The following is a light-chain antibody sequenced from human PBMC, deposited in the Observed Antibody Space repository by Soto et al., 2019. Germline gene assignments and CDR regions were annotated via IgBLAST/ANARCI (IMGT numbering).Light chain of an antibody. V-gene: IGKV3-20*01. CDR1: QSVGTIY. Sequence: EIVLTQSRGTLSLSPGERATLSCRASQSVGTIYLAWYQHKPGQAPRLLIYGASGRATGVPDRFSGSGSGTDFTLTISRLEPEDFAVYYCQQYGNSRWTFGQGTKVDIK. CDR3: QQYGNSRWT. J-gene: IGKJ1*01. CDR2: GAS.